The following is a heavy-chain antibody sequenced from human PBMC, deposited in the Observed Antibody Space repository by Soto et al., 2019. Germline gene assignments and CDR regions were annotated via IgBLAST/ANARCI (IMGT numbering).Heavy chain of an antibody. V-gene: IGHV2-26*01. CDR2: IFSNDEK. J-gene: IGHJ4*02. CDR1: GFSLSNARMG. D-gene: IGHD4-17*01. Sequence: QVTLKESGPVLVKPTETLTLTCTVSGFSLSNARMGVSWIRQPPGKALEWLAHIFSNDEKSYSTSLKSRLTISKDTSKSEVGLTMTNMDPVDTATYYCARLIDYGDYVGLDYWCQGTLVTVSS. CDR3: ARLIDYGDYVGLDY.